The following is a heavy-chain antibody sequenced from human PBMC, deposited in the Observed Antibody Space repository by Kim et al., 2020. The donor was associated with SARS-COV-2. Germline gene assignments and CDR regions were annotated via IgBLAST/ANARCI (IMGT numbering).Heavy chain of an antibody. Sequence: GGSLRLSCAPSGFSVRNTYMSWVRQAPGKGLEWLSLIFTDGRTIYADSVKGRFTVSKDSSKDTLYLQMNSMGAEETAVYFCARAGYYDSSGHYF. V-gene: IGHV3-66*01. J-gene: IGHJ2*01. CDR2: IFTDGRT. CDR1: GFSVRNTY. D-gene: IGHD3-22*01. CDR3: ARAGYYDSSGHYF.